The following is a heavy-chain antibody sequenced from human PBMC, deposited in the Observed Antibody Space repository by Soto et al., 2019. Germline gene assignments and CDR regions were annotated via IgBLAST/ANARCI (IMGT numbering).Heavy chain of an antibody. Sequence: EVQLVESGGDLIQPGGSLRLSCAASRFIVTNHYMSWVRQAPGKGLEWVSVIYSGGSRYYADSVKGRFTISRDDTKNTLSLQMNSLRIEDTAVYYCVRGPTDSPLWVLQWPYGDYWGQGTLVTVSS. CDR2: IYSGGSR. V-gene: IGHV3-53*01. D-gene: IGHD6-19*01. J-gene: IGHJ4*02. CDR3: VRGPTDSPLWVLQWPYGDY. CDR1: RFIVTNHY.